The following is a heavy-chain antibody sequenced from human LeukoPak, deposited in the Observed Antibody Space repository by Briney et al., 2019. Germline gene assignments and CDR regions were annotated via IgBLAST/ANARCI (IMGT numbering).Heavy chain of an antibody. CDR3: ARGPHYDFWSGYSYAFDI. CDR2: FDPEDGET. CDR1: GYTLTELS. D-gene: IGHD3-3*01. V-gene: IGHV1-24*01. Sequence: ASVKVSCKVSGYTLTELSMHWVRQAPGKGLEWMGGFDPEDGETIYAQKFQGRVTMTEDTSTDTAYMELSSLRSEDTAVYYCARGPHYDFWSGYSYAFDIWGQGTMVTVSS. J-gene: IGHJ3*02.